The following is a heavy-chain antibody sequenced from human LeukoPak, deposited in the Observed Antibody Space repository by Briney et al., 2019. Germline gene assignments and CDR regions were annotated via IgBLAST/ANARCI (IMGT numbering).Heavy chain of an antibody. J-gene: IGHJ4*02. CDR1: GGSISSSSYY. CDR2: IYYSGST. D-gene: IGHD5-24*01. Sequence: SETLSLTCTVSGGSISSSSYYWGWIRQPPGKGPEWIGSIYYSGSTYYNPSLKSRVTISVDTSKKQFSLKLSSVTAADTAVYYCARDGYNPIDYWGQGTLVTVSS. CDR3: ARDGYNPIDY. V-gene: IGHV4-39*07.